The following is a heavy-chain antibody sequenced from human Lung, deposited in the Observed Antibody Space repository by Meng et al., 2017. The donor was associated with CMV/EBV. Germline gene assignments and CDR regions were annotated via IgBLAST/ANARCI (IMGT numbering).Heavy chain of an antibody. V-gene: IGHV3-7*01. CDR1: GFTFGSYW. Sequence: GGSLRLSCAASGFTFGSYWMSWVRQAPGKGLAWVANINQDGSVKYYVDSVKGRFTISRDNAKNSLYLQMNSLRAEDTAVYYCAPWIVSSSSGEGYWGQGTLVTVSS. CDR3: APWIVSSSSGEGY. D-gene: IGHD6-6*01. J-gene: IGHJ4*02. CDR2: INQDGSVK.